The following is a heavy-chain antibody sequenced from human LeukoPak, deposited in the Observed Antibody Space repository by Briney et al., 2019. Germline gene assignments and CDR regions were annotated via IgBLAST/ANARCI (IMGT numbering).Heavy chain of an antibody. CDR3: AKIVGTQSQSPAHFDY. Sequence: PSETLSLTCTVSGGSISTYYWSWIRQPPGKGLEWIGYIYYSGSTNYNPSVKSRVTMSVDTSRKQFSLNLSSLTAADTAVYYCAKIVGTQSQSPAHFDYWGQGTLVTVSS. V-gene: IGHV4-59*01. D-gene: IGHD6-13*01. CDR1: GGSISTYY. J-gene: IGHJ4*02. CDR2: IYYSGST.